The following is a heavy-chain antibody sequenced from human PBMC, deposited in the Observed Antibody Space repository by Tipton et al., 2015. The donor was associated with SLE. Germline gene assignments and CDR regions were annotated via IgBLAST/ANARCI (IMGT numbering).Heavy chain of an antibody. Sequence: TLSLTCTVSGGSISSSSYCWGWIRQPPGKGLEWIGSIYYSGSTYYNPSLKSRVTISVDTSKNHFSLKVNSVTAADTAVYYCARGYYYYMDVWGKGTTVTVSS. CDR3: ARGYYYYMDV. CDR1: GGSISSSSYC. V-gene: IGHV4-39*07. CDR2: IYYSGST. J-gene: IGHJ6*03.